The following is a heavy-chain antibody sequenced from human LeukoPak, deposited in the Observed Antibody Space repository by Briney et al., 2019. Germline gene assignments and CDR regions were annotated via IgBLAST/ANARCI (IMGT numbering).Heavy chain of an antibody. Sequence: PGGSLRLSCAASGFTFSSYGMHWVRQAPGKGLEWVAVISYHGSNKYYADSVKGRFTISRDNSKNTLYLQMNSLRAEDTAVYYCAICRSGSYYRYYYYGMDVWGQGTTVTVSS. J-gene: IGHJ6*02. V-gene: IGHV3-30*03. CDR2: ISYHGSNK. CDR1: GFTFSSYG. CDR3: AICRSGSYYRYYYYGMDV. D-gene: IGHD1-26*01.